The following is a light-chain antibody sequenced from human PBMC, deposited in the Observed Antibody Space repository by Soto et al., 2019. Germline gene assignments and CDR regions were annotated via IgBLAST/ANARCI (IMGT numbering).Light chain of an antibody. J-gene: IGKJ4*01. CDR3: QQYGSSHLT. CDR1: QSVSRSY. CDR2: GAS. Sequence: EIGLTQSPGTLSLCPGERATLSCRASQSVSRSYLAWYQQKPGEAPRLLIYGASSRATGIPDRFSGSGSGTDFTITISRLEPEDFAVYYCQQYGSSHLTFGGGTKVEIK. V-gene: IGKV3-20*01.